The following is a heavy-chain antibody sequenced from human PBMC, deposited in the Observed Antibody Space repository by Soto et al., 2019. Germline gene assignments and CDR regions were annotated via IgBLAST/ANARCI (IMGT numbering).Heavy chain of an antibody. V-gene: IGHV4-39*01. CDR3: ARHAGSVSGYDFLNWFDP. CDR1: GGSISSSSYY. Sequence: QLQLQESGPGLVKPSETLSLTCTVSGGSISSSSYYWGWIRQPPGKGLEWIGSIYYSGSTYYNPSLKRRVTISVDTSKNQFSLKLSSVTAADTAVYYCARHAGSVSGYDFLNWFDPWGQGTLVTVSS. D-gene: IGHD5-12*01. CDR2: IYYSGST. J-gene: IGHJ5*02.